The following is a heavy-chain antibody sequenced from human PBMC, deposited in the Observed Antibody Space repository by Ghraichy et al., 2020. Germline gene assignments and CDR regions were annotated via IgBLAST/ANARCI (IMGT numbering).Heavy chain of an antibody. D-gene: IGHD6-19*01. Sequence: GGSLRLSCAASGFTFSSYSMNWVRQAPGKGLEWVSYISSSSSTIYYADSVKGRFTISRDNAKNSLYLQMNSLRDEDTAVYYCASVGYSSGWYYYYGMDVWGQGTTVTVSS. V-gene: IGHV3-48*02. CDR3: ASVGYSSGWYYYYGMDV. CDR1: GFTFSSYS. J-gene: IGHJ6*02. CDR2: ISSSSSTI.